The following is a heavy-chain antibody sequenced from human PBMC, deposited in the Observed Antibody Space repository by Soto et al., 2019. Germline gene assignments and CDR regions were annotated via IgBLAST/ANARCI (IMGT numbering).Heavy chain of an antibody. CDR3: AKDAAQPGGAWVDP. CDR1: GFTFSSYA. CDR2: ISGSVGST. D-gene: IGHD2-15*01. J-gene: IGHJ5*02. V-gene: IGHV3-23*01. Sequence: GGSLRLSCAASGFTFSSYAMSWVRQAPGKGLEWVSAISGSVGSTYYADSVKGRFTISRDNSKNTLYLQMNSLRAEDTAVYYCAKDAAQPGGAWVDPWGQGTLVTFSS.